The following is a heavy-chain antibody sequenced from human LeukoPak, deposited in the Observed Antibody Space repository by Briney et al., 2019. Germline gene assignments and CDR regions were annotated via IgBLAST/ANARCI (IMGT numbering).Heavy chain of an antibody. Sequence: SETLSLTCTVSGGSISSYYWSWIRQPPGKGLEWIGYIYYSGSTNYTPSLKSRVTISVDTPKNQFSLKLASVTAADTAVYYCALARINHASGSHPYYFDYWGQGTLVTVSS. CDR2: IYYSGST. CDR3: ALARINHASGSHPYYFDY. V-gene: IGHV4-59*08. D-gene: IGHD3-10*01. CDR1: GGSISSYY. J-gene: IGHJ4*02.